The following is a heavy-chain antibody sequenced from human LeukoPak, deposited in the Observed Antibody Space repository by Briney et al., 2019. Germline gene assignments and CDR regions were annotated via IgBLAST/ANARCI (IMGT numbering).Heavy chain of an antibody. CDR3: TLYYYDSSGYPSFDY. Sequence: GGSLRLSCAASGFTFSSYSMNWVRQAPGKGLEWVSSISSSSSYIYYPDSVKGRFTISRDNAKNSLYLQMNSLRAEDTAVYYCTLYYYDSSGYPSFDYWGQGTLVTVSS. V-gene: IGHV3-21*01. CDR1: GFTFSSYS. D-gene: IGHD3-22*01. J-gene: IGHJ4*02. CDR2: ISSSSSYI.